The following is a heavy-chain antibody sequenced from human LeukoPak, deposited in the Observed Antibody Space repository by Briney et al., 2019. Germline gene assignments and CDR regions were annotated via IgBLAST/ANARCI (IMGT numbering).Heavy chain of an antibody. J-gene: IGHJ4*02. CDR3: ARGRQWPGRLHY. CDR2: ISAYNGNT. Sequence: ASVKVSCTASGYTFTSYGISWVRHAPGPGLEWMGWISAYNGNTNYAQKLQGRVTMTTDTYTSTAYMELRSLRSDDTAVYYCARGRQWPGRLHYWGQGTLVTVSS. V-gene: IGHV1-18*01. D-gene: IGHD6-19*01. CDR1: GYTFTSYG.